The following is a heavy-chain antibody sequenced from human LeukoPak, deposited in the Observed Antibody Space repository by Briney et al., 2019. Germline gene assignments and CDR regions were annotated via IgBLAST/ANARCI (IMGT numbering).Heavy chain of an antibody. CDR2: IYTSGST. D-gene: IGHD6-13*01. J-gene: IGHJ1*01. CDR3: AGRSIAAAGAGYFQH. CDR1: GGSFSGYY. V-gene: IGHV4-59*10. Sequence: SETLSLTCAVYGGSFSGYYWSWIRQPAGKGLEWIGRIYTSGSTNYNPSLKSRVTMSVDTSKNQFSLKLSSVTAADTAVYYCAGRSIAAAGAGYFQHWGQGTLVTVSS.